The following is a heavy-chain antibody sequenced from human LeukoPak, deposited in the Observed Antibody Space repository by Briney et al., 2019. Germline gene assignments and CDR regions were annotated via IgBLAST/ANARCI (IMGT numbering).Heavy chain of an antibody. CDR2: ISGSGGST. J-gene: IGHJ4*02. D-gene: IGHD6-13*01. Sequence: GGSLRLSCAASGFTFSSFALNWVRQAPGKGLEWVSTISGSGGSTYYADSVKGRFTISRDNSKNTLYLQMNSLRAEDTAVHYCAKDRNWVAASDIDFWGRGTLVTVSS. CDR1: GFTFSSFA. V-gene: IGHV3-23*01. CDR3: AKDRNWVAASDIDF.